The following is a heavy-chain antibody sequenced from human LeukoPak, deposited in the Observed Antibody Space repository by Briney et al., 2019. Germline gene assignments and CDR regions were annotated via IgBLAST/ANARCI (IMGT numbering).Heavy chain of an antibody. V-gene: IGHV4-59*01. CDR3: ARVFGGLRSGNGMDV. D-gene: IGHD3-10*01. CDR1: GGSISSYY. Sequence: SGTLSLTCTVSGGSISSYYWSWIRQPPGKGLEWIGEINHSGSTNYNPSLKSRVTISVDTSKNQFSLKLSSVTAADTAVYYCARVFGGLRSGNGMDVWGQGTTVTVSS. CDR2: INHSGST. J-gene: IGHJ6*02.